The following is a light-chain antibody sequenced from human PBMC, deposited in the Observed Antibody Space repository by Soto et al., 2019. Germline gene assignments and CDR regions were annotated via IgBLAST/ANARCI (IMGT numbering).Light chain of an antibody. CDR3: QSYDSSLRVVV. CDR1: SSNIGAGYD. V-gene: IGLV1-40*01. CDR2: GNN. Sequence: QPVLAQPPSVSGAPGQRVTISCTGSSSNIGAGYDVHWYQQLPGTAPKLLIYGNNNRPSGVPDRFSGSRSVTSASLAITGLQSEDEADYYCQSYDSSLRVVVFGGGTKLTVL. J-gene: IGLJ2*01.